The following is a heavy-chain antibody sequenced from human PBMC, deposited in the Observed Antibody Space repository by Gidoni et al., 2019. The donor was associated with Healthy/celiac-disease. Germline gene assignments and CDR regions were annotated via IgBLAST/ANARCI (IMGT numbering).Heavy chain of an antibody. D-gene: IGHD3-16*02. CDR2: IYYSGST. CDR3: ARGQADVWGSYRYTLDY. J-gene: IGHJ4*02. Sequence: QLQLQESGPGLVKPSETLSLTCTVSGGSISSSSYYWRWIRQPPGKGLEWIGSIYYSGSTYYNPSLKSRVTISVDTSKNQFSLKLSSVTAADTAVYYCARGQADVWGSYRYTLDYWGQGTLVTVSS. CDR1: GGSISSSSYY. V-gene: IGHV4-39*01.